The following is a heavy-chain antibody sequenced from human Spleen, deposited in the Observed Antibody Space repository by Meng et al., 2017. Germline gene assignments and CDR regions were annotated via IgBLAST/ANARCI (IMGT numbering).Heavy chain of an antibody. D-gene: IGHD5-18*01. CDR2: ISDSSSYI. J-gene: IGHJ4*02. Sequence: GGSLRLSCAASGFSFSTYSMSWVRQAPGKGLEWVSSISDSSSYIYYADSVKGRFTISRDNAKNSLYLQMNSLRAEDTAVYYCATRGYTYGYFDYWGQGTLVTVSS. V-gene: IGHV3-21*01. CDR3: ATRGYTYGYFDY. CDR1: GFSFSTYS.